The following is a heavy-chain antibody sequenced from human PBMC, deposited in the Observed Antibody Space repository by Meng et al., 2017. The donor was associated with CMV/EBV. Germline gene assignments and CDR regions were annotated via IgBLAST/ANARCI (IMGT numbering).Heavy chain of an antibody. V-gene: IGHV4-39*07. CDR1: GGSISSSSYY. CDR3: AREPLGSSWSPLHFDY. D-gene: IGHD6-13*01. Sequence: GSLRLSCTVSGGSISSSSYYWGWIRQPPGKGLEWIGSIYYSGSTYYNPSLKSRVTISVDTSKNQFSLKLSSVTAADTAVYYCAREPLGSSWSPLHFDYWGQGTLVTSPQ. J-gene: IGHJ4*02. CDR2: IYYSGST.